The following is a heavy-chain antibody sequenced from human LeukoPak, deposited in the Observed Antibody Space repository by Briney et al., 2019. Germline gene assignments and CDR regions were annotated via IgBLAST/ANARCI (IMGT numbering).Heavy chain of an antibody. V-gene: IGHV4-59*08. J-gene: IGHJ4*02. D-gene: IGHD4-17*01. Sequence: SETLSLTCTVSGGSISSYYWSWIRQPPGKGLEWIGYIYYSGSTNYNPSLKSRVTISVGTSKNQFSLKLSSVTAADTAVYYCARHGDYGDYFDYWGQGTLVTVSS. CDR3: ARHGDYGDYFDY. CDR1: GGSISSYY. CDR2: IYYSGST.